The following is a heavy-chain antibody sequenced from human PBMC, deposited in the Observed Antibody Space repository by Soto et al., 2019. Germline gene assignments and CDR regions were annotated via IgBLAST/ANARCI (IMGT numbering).Heavy chain of an antibody. Sequence: PSETLSLTCSVSGDSIGSGGHYWNWIRQHPEKGLEWIGYIYYSGSTHYNPSLRSRLRISLDTSKNQFFLRLTSVTAADKARYYCQRHTALAPTVWGYWGQGIQVTVSS. V-gene: IGHV4-31*03. CDR2: IYYSGST. CDR3: QRHTALAPTVWGY. D-gene: IGHD3-16*01. J-gene: IGHJ4*02. CDR1: GDSIGSGGHY.